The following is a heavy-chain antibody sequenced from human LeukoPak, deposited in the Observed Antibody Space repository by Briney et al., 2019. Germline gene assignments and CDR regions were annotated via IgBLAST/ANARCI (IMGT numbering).Heavy chain of an antibody. Sequence: PGGSLRLSCAASGFTFSSYSMNWVRQAPGKGLEWVSYISSSSSTIYYADSVKGRFTISRDNAKNSLYLQMNSLRDEDTAVYYCARDYYGSESYNYYGMDVWGQGTTVTVSS. J-gene: IGHJ6*02. V-gene: IGHV3-48*02. CDR1: GFTFSSYS. CDR2: ISSSSSTI. CDR3: ARDYYGSESYNYYGMDV. D-gene: IGHD3-10*01.